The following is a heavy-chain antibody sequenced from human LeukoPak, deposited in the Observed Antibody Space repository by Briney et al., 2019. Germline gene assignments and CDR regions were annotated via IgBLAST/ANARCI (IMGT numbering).Heavy chain of an antibody. CDR3: ARGDDYGDYAPFDY. Sequence: SETLSLTCAVSGGSISSGGYSWSWIRQSPGKGLEWSGYIYHSGSTYYNPSLKSRVTISVDRSKNQFSLKLSSVTAADTAVYYCARGDDYGDYAPFDYWGQGTLVTVSS. D-gene: IGHD4-17*01. J-gene: IGHJ4*02. CDR1: GGSISSGGYS. CDR2: IYHSGST. V-gene: IGHV4-30-2*06.